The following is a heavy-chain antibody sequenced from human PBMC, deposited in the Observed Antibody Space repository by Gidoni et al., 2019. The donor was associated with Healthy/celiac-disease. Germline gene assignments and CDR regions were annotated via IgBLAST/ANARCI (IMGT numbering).Heavy chain of an antibody. D-gene: IGHD3-3*01. Sequence: EVQLVESGGGLVKPGGYLRLSCAASGLTFSNAWMSWVRQAPGKGLEWVGRIKSKTDGGTTDYAAPVKGRFTISRDDSKNTLYLQMNSLKTEDTAVYYCTTDGSGDFWSGYLYWGQGTLVTVSS. J-gene: IGHJ4*02. CDR2: IKSKTDGGTT. CDR1: GLTFSNAW. CDR3: TTDGSGDFWSGYLY. V-gene: IGHV3-15*01.